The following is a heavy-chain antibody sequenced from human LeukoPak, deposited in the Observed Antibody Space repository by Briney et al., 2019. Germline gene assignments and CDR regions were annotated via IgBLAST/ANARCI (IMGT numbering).Heavy chain of an antibody. J-gene: IGHJ4*02. CDR3: ARVQARGTVTTSDY. D-gene: IGHD4-17*01. V-gene: IGHV3-21*06. CDR1: GFTFSSYW. CDR2: ISSSGTYV. Sequence: GGSLRLSCAASGFTFSSYWMHWVRHAPGKGLEWVSFISSSGTYVYYADSVKGRFTISRDNTKNSLYLQMNSLRDEDTAWYYCARVQARGTVTTSDYWGQGTLVTVSS.